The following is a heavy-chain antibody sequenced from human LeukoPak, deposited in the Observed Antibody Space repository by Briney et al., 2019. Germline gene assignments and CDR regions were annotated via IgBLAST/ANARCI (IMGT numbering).Heavy chain of an antibody. D-gene: IGHD5-24*01. CDR1: GFTFSSYG. CDR2: IRYDGSNK. J-gene: IGHJ4*02. Sequence: GGSLRLSCAASGFTFSSYGMHWARQAPGKGLEWVAFIRYDGSNKYYADSVKGRFTISRDNSKNTLYLQMNSLRVEDTAVYYCAKDRGDYFDYWGQGTLVTVSS. CDR3: AKDRGDYFDY. V-gene: IGHV3-30*02.